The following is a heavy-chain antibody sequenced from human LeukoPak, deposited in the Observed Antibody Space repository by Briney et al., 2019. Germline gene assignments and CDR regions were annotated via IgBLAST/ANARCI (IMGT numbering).Heavy chain of an antibody. CDR3: ARSAVGTSCCTAVDY. D-gene: IGHD1-26*01. CDR1: GFTFDDYA. V-gene: IGHV3-9*01. J-gene: IGHJ4*02. Sequence: GGSLRLSCAASGFTFDDYAMHWVRQAPGKGLEWVSGISWNSGSIGYADSVKGRFTISRENSKNTLYLQMNSLRAEDTAEYYCARSAVGTSCCTAVDYWGQGTLVTVSS. CDR2: ISWNSGSI.